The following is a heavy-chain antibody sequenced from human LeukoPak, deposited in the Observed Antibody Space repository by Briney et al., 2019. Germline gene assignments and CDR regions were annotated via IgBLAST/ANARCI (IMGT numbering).Heavy chain of an antibody. V-gene: IGHV4-59*08. J-gene: IGHJ6*02. Sequence: KASETLSLTCTVSGGSISSYYWSWIRLPPGKGLQWIGYIHSSGTINYNPVLMSRITVSVDTSTNQFSLKVRSVTAADTAVYYCARLNRLAAVGTAYYHAMDVWGQGTAVTVSS. CDR1: GGSISSYY. CDR2: IHSSGTI. CDR3: ARLNRLAAVGTAYYHAMDV. D-gene: IGHD6-13*01.